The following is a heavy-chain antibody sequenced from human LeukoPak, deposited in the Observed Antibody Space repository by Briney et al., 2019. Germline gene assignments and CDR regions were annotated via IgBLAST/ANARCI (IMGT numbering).Heavy chain of an antibody. J-gene: IGHJ3*02. Sequence: PSETLSLTCTVSGGSISSISYCWGWIRHPPGKGLEWIGIIYYSGSTYYNPSLKSRATISVDTSKNQFSLKLSSVTAAHTPVYCARRHDHPLDGDNSQFSGNNWGQGTMVTVSS. CDR2: IYYSGST. V-gene: IGHV4-39*01. CDR1: GGSISSISYC. D-gene: IGHD4-23*01. CDR3: ARRHDHPLDGDNSQFSGNN.